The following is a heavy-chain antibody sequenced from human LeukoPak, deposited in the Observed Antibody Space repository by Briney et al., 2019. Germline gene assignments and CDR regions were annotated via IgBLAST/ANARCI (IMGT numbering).Heavy chain of an antibody. Sequence: SETLSLTCTVSGGSISSYYWSWIRQPPGKGLEWMGFIYDSGTTNYNPSLKSRVTISVDTSKNQFSLKLSSVTAADTAVYYCARQSRGIAVAGLDYWGQGILVTVSS. CDR2: IYDSGTT. V-gene: IGHV4-59*01. D-gene: IGHD6-19*01. CDR3: ARQSRGIAVAGLDY. CDR1: GGSISSYY. J-gene: IGHJ4*02.